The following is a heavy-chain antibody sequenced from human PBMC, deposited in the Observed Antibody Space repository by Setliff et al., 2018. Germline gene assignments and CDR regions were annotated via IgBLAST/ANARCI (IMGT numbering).Heavy chain of an antibody. V-gene: IGHV4-61*02. Sequence: SETLSLTCTVSGGSISSGSYYWSWIRQPAGKGLEWIGRISTSESSNYNPSLNSRVTISLDTSKNQFSLKLSSATAADAAVYYCARTMVQTKLRAFDIWGQGTMVTVSS. CDR2: ISTSESS. CDR3: ARTMVQTKLRAFDI. J-gene: IGHJ3*02. CDR1: GGSISSGSYY. D-gene: IGHD3-10*01.